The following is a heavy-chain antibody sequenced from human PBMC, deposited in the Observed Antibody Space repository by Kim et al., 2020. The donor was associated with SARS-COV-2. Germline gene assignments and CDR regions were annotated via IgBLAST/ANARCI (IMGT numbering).Heavy chain of an antibody. J-gene: IGHJ4*02. D-gene: IGHD2-15*01. CDR3: AKCRGGSCYSSSDY. V-gene: IGHV3-23*01. Sequence: AAPVQGRFTVSRDNSTNTQYLQMNSLRAEDTAVYYCAKCRGGSCYSSSDYWGQGSLVTVSS.